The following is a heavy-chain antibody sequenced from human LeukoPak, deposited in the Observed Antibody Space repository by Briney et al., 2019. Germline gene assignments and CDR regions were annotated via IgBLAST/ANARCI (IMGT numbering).Heavy chain of an antibody. V-gene: IGHV3-30-3*01. CDR3: ARTALRYYGSGSFSLDVFDI. Sequence: LPGRSLRLSCAASGFTFSTYAMHWVRQAPGKGLEGVVAITSDGSKKYYADSVKGRITISRDNSKSSLYLQMNSLTPEDTAVYYCARTALRYYGSGSFSLDVFDIWGQGTMVTVSS. CDR1: GFTFSTYA. J-gene: IGHJ3*02. D-gene: IGHD3-10*01. CDR2: ITSDGSKK.